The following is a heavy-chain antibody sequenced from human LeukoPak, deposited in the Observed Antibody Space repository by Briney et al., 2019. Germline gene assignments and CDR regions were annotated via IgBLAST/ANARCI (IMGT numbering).Heavy chain of an antibody. CDR1: GFTFSSYA. Sequence: GGSLRLSCAASGFTFSSYAMSWVRQAPGKGLEWVSAISGSGGSTYYTDSVKGRFTISRDNSKNTLYLQMNSLRAEDTAVYYCAKDGGGNSGIFDYWGQGTLVTVSS. CDR3: AKDGGGNSGIFDY. D-gene: IGHD4-23*01. V-gene: IGHV3-23*01. J-gene: IGHJ4*02. CDR2: ISGSGGST.